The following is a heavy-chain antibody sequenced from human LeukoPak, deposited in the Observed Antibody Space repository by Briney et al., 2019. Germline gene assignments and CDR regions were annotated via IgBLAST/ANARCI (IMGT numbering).Heavy chain of an antibody. J-gene: IGHJ4*02. CDR1: GFTFSSYG. V-gene: IGHV3-30*03. CDR2: ISYDGSNK. D-gene: IGHD3-22*01. Sequence: GGSLRLSCAASGFTFSSYGMHWVRQAPGKGLEWVAVISYDGSNKYYADSVKGRFTISRDNSKNTLYLQMNSLRAEDTAVYYCASGLSSGSRTDYWGQGTLVTVSS. CDR3: ASGLSSGSRTDY.